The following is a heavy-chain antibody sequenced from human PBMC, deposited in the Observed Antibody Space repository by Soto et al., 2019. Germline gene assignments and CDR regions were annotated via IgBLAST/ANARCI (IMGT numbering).Heavy chain of an antibody. V-gene: IGHV5-10-1*01. CDR1: GYSFTSYW. D-gene: IGHD3-10*01. CDR2: IDPSDSYT. J-gene: IGHJ6*02. Sequence: PGESLKISCKGSGYSFTSYWISWVRQMPGKGLEWMGRIDPSDSYTNYSPSFQGHVTISADMSISTAYLQWSSLKASDTAMYYCARRPETYGSGSYYGMDVWGQGTTVTVSS. CDR3: ARRPETYGSGSYYGMDV.